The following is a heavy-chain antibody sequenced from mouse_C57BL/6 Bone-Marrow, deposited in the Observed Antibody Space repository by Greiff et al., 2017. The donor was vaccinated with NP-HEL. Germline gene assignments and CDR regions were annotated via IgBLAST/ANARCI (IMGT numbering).Heavy chain of an antibody. CDR2: INPYNGGT. CDR1: GYTFTDYY. J-gene: IGHJ2*01. CDR3: ARRGGYSYFDY. Sequence: EVQLQESGPVLVKPGASVKMSCKASGYTFTDYYMNWVKQSHGKSLEWIGVINPYNGGTSYNQKFKGKATLTVDKSSSTAYRELNSLTSEDSAVYYCARRGGYSYFDYWGQGTTLTVSS. D-gene: IGHD2-3*01. V-gene: IGHV1-19*01.